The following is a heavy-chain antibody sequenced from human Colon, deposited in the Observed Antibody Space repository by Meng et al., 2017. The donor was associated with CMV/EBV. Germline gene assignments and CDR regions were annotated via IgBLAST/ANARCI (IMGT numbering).Heavy chain of an antibody. CDR1: GLTLSDYS. CDR3: ARDLSPYTTLHKGGKVVDF. CDR2: VSFGSTYT. D-gene: IGHD2-15*01. V-gene: IGHV3-21*01. Sequence: GESLKISCAASGLTLSDYSMSWVRQAPGKGLEWVSSVSFGSTYTHYADSVKGRFTISRDNAKNSLYLQMNSLSAEDTAVYYCARDLSPYTTLHKGGKVVDFWGQGTLVTVSS. J-gene: IGHJ4*02.